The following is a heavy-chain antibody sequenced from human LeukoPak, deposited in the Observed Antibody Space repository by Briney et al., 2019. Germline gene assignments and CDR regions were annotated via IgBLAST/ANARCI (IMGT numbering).Heavy chain of an antibody. CDR3: ARDSVGRRYFDY. CDR1: GDSISNYY. D-gene: IGHD3-10*01. J-gene: IGHJ4*02. V-gene: IGHV4-4*07. CDR2: IYTSGST. Sequence: SETLSLTCTVSGDSISNYYWSWIRQPAGKGLEWIGRIYTSGSTNYNPSLKSRVTMSVDTSKNQFSLKLSSVTAADTAVYYCARDSVGRRYFDYWGQGTLVTVSS.